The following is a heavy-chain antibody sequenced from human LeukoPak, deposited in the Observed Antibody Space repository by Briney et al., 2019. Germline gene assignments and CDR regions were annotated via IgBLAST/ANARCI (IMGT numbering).Heavy chain of an antibody. V-gene: IGHV3-7*01. D-gene: IGHD3-22*01. J-gene: IGHJ3*02. Sequence: PGGSLRLSCAASGFTFSSYWMSWVRQAPGKGLEWVANIKQDGSEKYYVDSVKGRFTISRDNAKNSLYLQMNSLRAEDTAVYYCARVRYHYDSNGYPGAFDIWGQGTMVTVSS. CDR3: ARVRYHYDSNGYPGAFDI. CDR1: GFTFSSYW. CDR2: IKQDGSEK.